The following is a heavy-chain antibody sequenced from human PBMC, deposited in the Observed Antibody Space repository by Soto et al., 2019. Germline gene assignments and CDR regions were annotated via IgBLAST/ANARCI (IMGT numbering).Heavy chain of an antibody. D-gene: IGHD3-22*01. CDR3: AKESWKRYYYDSSGYYYERDYFDY. V-gene: IGHV3-23*01. CDR2: ISGSGGST. Sequence: GRSLRLSCAASGFTFSSYAMSWVRQAPGKGLEWVSAISGSGGSTYYADSVKGRFTISRDNSKNTLYLQMNSLRAEDTAVYYCAKESWKRYYYDSSGYYYERDYFDYWGQGTLVTVSS. J-gene: IGHJ4*02. CDR1: GFTFSSYA.